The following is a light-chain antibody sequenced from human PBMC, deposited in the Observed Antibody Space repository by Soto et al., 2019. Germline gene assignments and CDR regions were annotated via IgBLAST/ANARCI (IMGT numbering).Light chain of an antibody. CDR1: QSVSSSY. V-gene: IGKV3-20*01. CDR3: QQYGSSSFT. Sequence: EIVLTQSPGTLSLSPGERATLSCRASQSVSSSYLAWYQQKPGQAPRLLIYGASGRATGIPDRFSGSGSGTDFTLTISRLEHEDFAVYYCQQYGSSSFTFGPGTKVDIK. J-gene: IGKJ3*01. CDR2: GAS.